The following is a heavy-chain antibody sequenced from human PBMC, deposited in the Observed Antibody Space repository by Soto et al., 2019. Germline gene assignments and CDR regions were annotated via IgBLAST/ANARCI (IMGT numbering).Heavy chain of an antibody. CDR1: GFSFSGYA. CDR3: AKDRERDAWYEDY. Sequence: GSLRLSGVASGFSFSGYAMSWVRQAPGKGLEWVSVISGSDGSTYYADSVKGRFTISRDNSKSTLYLQMNSLRAEDTAVYYCAKDRERDAWYEDYWGQGTLVTVSS. D-gene: IGHD6-13*01. V-gene: IGHV3-23*01. J-gene: IGHJ4*02. CDR2: ISGSDGST.